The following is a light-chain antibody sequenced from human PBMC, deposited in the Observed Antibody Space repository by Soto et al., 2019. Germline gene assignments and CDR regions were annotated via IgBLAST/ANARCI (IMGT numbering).Light chain of an antibody. J-gene: IGKJ3*01. CDR1: ESVGRS. CDR3: QQYKDWPPIT. CDR2: DAS. V-gene: IGKV3D-15*03. Sequence: ILLTQSPATLSVSPGERATFSCRASESVGRSLAWYQHKPGQAPRLLIFDASVTASGVPARFSGSGSGTQFTLTVSILQSEDFAVYYFQQYKDWPPITFGPGTKVDI.